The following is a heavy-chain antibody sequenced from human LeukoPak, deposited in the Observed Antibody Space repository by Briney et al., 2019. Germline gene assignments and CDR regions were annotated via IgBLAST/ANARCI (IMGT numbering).Heavy chain of an antibody. D-gene: IGHD5-18*01. CDR2: ISSSSSYI. Sequence: GGSLRLSCAASGFTFSSYIMNWVRQAPGKGLEWVSSISSSSSYIYYADSVKGRFTISRDNAKNSLYLQMNSLRAEDTAVYYCARVDFYGVDTAMVDDYWGRGTLVTVSS. V-gene: IGHV3-21*01. J-gene: IGHJ4*02. CDR3: ARVDFYGVDTAMVDDY. CDR1: GFTFSSYI.